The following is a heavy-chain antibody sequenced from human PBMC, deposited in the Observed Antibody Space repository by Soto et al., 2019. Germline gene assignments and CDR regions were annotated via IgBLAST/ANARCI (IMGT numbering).Heavy chain of an antibody. Sequence: PGGSLRLSCSASGFTFSSYAMHWVRQAPGKGLEYVSAISSNGGSTYYADSVKGRFTISRDNSKNTLYLQMSSLRAEDTAVYYCVKDPYCSSTSCSNWFDPWGQGTLVTVSS. J-gene: IGHJ5*02. D-gene: IGHD2-2*01. V-gene: IGHV3-64D*06. CDR3: VKDPYCSSTSCSNWFDP. CDR2: ISSNGGST. CDR1: GFTFSSYA.